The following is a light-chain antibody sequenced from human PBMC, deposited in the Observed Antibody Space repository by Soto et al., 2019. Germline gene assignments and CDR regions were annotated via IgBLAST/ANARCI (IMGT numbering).Light chain of an antibody. CDR1: NSNIGKNY. J-gene: IGLJ2*01. Sequence: QSVPTQPPSASGTPGQRVTISCSGSNSNIGKNYVYWYRQLPGTAPKLLIYRNNQRPSGVPDRFSGSKSGTSASLAISGLRSEDEADYYCAAWDDSLSGHELFGGGTQLTVL. CDR2: RNN. V-gene: IGLV1-47*01. CDR3: AAWDDSLSGHEL.